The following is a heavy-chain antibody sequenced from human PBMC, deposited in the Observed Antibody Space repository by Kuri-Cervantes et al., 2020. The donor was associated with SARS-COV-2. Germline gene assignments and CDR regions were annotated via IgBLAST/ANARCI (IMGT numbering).Heavy chain of an antibody. D-gene: IGHD6-6*01. Sequence: ASVKVSCKVSGYTLTELSMHWVRQAPGKGLEWMGGFDPEDGETIYAQKFQGRVTITADESTSTAYMELSSLRSEDTAVYYCARGDIAARGGEYYYYYYGMDVWGQGTTVTVSS. CDR1: GYTLTELS. CDR2: FDPEDGET. V-gene: IGHV1-24*01. CDR3: ARGDIAARGGEYYYYYYGMDV. J-gene: IGHJ6*02.